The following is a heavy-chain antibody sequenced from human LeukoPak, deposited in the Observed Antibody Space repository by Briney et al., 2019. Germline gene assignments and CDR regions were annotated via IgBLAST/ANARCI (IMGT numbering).Heavy chain of an antibody. CDR1: GGSFSGYY. V-gene: IGHV4-34*01. CDR3: ARRGNRYCSSTSCYGILNWFDP. J-gene: IGHJ5*02. CDR2: INHSGST. D-gene: IGHD2-2*01. Sequence: SETLSLTCAVYGGSFSGYYWSWIRQPPGKGLEWIGEINHSGSTNYNPSLKSRVTISVDTSKNQFSLKLSSVTAADTAVYYCARRGNRYCSSTSCYGILNWFDPWGQGTLVTVSS.